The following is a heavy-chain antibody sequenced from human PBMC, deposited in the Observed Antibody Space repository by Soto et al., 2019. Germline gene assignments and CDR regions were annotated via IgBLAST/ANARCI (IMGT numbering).Heavy chain of an antibody. Sequence: QITLKESGPTLVKPTQTLTLTCTFSGFSLSTSGVGVAWIRQPPGRPLEWLAFFYWDDHKPSSPSLKSKLTITKDTSKNHVLLTMTNMDPVDTATYYCAHPSNSWGPFDYWGQGSLGTVSS. CDR1: GFSLSTSGVG. J-gene: IGHJ4*02. V-gene: IGHV2-5*02. CDR3: AHPSNSWGPFDY. D-gene: IGHD6-13*01. CDR2: FYWDDHK.